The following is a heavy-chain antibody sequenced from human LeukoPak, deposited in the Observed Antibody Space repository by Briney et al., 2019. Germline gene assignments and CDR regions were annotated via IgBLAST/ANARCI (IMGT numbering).Heavy chain of an antibody. CDR3: AKSRLKLLPNYFDY. CDR2: ISGSGGST. CDR1: GFPFSSYA. Sequence: GGSLRLSCAASGFPFSSYAMSWVRPAPGKGLEWVSAISGSGGSTYYADSVKGRFTISRDNSKNTLYLQMNSLRAEDTAVYYCAKSRLKLLPNYFDYWGQGTLVTVSS. V-gene: IGHV3-23*01. J-gene: IGHJ4*02. D-gene: IGHD2-21*02.